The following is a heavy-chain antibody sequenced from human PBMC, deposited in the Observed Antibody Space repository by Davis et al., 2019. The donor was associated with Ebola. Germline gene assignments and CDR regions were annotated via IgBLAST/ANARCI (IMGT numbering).Heavy chain of an antibody. CDR2: ISYDGSNK. CDR3: ALAYGMDV. V-gene: IGHV3-30*03. Sequence: PGGSLRLSCAASGFTFSSYAMSWVRQAPGKGLEWVAVISYDGSNKYYADSVKGRFTISRDNSKNTLYLQMNSLRAEDTAVYYCALAYGMDVWGKGTTVTVSS. CDR1: GFTFSSYA. J-gene: IGHJ6*04.